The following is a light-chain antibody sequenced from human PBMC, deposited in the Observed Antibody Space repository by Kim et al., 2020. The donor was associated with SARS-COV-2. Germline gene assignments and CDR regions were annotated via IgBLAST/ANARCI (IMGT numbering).Light chain of an antibody. J-gene: IGLJ3*02. CDR1: SSKSGSKT. CDR2: SNN. CDR3: AAWDDSLNGWV. V-gene: IGLV1-44*01. Sequence: GQRVTIFCSGSSSKSGSKTVNRYQQLPGTAPKLLIYSNNQRPSGVPDRFSGSKSGTSASLAISGLQSEDEADYYCAAWDDSLNGWVFGGGTQLTVL.